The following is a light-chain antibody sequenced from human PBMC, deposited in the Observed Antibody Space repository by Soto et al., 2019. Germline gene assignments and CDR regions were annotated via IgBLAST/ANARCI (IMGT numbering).Light chain of an antibody. CDR1: SSDVGDSDS. Sequence: QSALTQPRSVSGSFGQSVTISCTGTSSDVGDSDSVSWYQQHPGRAPKLMISDVDKRPSGVPDRFSGSKSGNTASLTISGLQSDDEADYYCCSYAGSHTWVFGGGTKVPS. J-gene: IGLJ3*02. CDR3: CSYAGSHTWV. V-gene: IGLV2-11*01. CDR2: DVD.